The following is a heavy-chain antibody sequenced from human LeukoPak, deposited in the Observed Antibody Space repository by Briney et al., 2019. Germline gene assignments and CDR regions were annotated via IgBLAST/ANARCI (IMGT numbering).Heavy chain of an antibody. CDR2: ITGSGDTT. CDR1: GFIFRNYA. Sequence: GASLRLSCAASGFIFRNYAMSWVRQAPGKGLEWVSAITGSGDTTYYADSVKGRFTISRDNSKNTLYVERNTLRAEDTAVYYCAKWGAYDILTGYYVSDFWGQGTLVTVSP. V-gene: IGHV3-23*01. J-gene: IGHJ4*02. D-gene: IGHD3-9*01. CDR3: AKWGAYDILTGYYVSDF.